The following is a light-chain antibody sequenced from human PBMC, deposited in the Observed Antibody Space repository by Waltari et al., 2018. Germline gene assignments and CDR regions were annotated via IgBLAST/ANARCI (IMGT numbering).Light chain of an antibody. CDR1: QSLLQSNGYTS. Sequence: DNFMTQSPLSLPVTPGEPASISCSSRQSLLQSNGYTSLDWYLQKPGQSPQILIYLGSNRASGVPDRFSGSGSGTDFTLKISRVEAEDAGVYYCMEALQSVTFGQGTRLEIK. CDR2: LGS. CDR3: MEALQSVT. J-gene: IGKJ5*01. V-gene: IGKV2-28*01.